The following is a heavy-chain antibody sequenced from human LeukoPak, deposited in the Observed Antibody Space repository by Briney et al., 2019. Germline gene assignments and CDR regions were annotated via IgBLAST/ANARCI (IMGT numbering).Heavy chain of an antibody. D-gene: IGHD2-21*01. CDR3: ARGVAETLQGGMDV. V-gene: IGHV6-1*01. Sequence: SQTLSLTCAISGDSVSGNSPAWNWIRQSPSRGLEWLGRTYYRSKWLNDYAVSVKSRITIIPDTSKNQFSLQLNSVTPEDTAVYYCARGVAETLQGGMDVWGQGTTVTVSS. CDR1: GDSVSGNSPA. CDR2: TYYRSKWLN. J-gene: IGHJ6*02.